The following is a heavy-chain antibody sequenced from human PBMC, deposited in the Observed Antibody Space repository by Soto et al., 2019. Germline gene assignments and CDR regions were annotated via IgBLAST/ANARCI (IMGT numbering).Heavy chain of an antibody. J-gene: IGHJ2*01. Sequence: GALRLSCSAFGFTISIYAMHCVRQAPGKGLEYVSAISSNGGSTYYADSVKCRFTTSRDNSKNTLSLHMSSLRAEDTAVIYCLKCRMWQHFVFGAFDIWVGATNVTVSS. CDR3: LKCRMWQHFVFGAFDI. V-gene: IGHV3-64D*08. CDR1: GFTISIYA. CDR2: ISSNGGST. D-gene: IGHD3-3*01.